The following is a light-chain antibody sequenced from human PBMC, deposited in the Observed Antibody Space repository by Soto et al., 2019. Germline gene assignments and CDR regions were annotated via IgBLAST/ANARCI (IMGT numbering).Light chain of an antibody. CDR3: QQRSDWPST. Sequence: EIVLTQSPATLSLSPGDRATLSCRASQSVGSYLGWYQQRPGQAPRLLIYDASNRATGIPARFSGSGSGKDFTLTISSIEPEDVAVYYCQQRSDWPSTFGGGTKVEIK. CDR2: DAS. V-gene: IGKV3-11*01. J-gene: IGKJ4*01. CDR1: QSVGSY.